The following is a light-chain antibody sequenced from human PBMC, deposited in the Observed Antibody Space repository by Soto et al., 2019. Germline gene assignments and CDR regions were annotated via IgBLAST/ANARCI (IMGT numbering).Light chain of an antibody. V-gene: IGKV1-5*03. CDR1: QSISSW. CDR2: KAS. CDR3: QQYDIFSLT. Sequence: DIQMTQSPSTLSASVGDRVTITCRASQSISSWLAWYQQKPGKAPKRLIYKASTLESGIPSRFSGGGSGTEFTLTIRSLQPDDFAPYYCQQYDIFSLTFGGGTKVEVK. J-gene: IGKJ4*01.